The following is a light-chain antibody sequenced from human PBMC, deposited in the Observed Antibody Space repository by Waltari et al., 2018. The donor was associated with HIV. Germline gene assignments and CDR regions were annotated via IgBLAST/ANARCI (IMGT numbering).Light chain of an antibody. CDR2: EVS. CDR3: ISYTTSSTPYV. CDR1: SRDVGGYNF. Sequence: QSALTQPASVSGSPGQSNTISCPGTSRDVGGYNFVSWYQQYPGKAPKLMIYEVSNRPSGVSDRFSGSKSANTASLTISGLRAEDEADYYCISYTTSSTPYVLGTGTTVTVL. J-gene: IGLJ1*01. V-gene: IGLV2-14*01.